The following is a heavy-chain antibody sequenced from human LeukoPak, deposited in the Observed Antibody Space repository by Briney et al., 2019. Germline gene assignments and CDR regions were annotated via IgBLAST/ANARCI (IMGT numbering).Heavy chain of an antibody. CDR1: GFTFSSYA. J-gene: IGHJ4*02. Sequence: GGSLRLSCAASGFTFSSYAMTWARQAPGKGLEWVAVISYDGSNKYYADSVKGRFTISRDNSKNTLYLQMNSLRAEDTAVYYCAKVRSVLLWFGDPPDYFDYWGQGTLVTVSS. CDR3: AKVRSVLLWFGDPPDYFDY. D-gene: IGHD3-10*01. V-gene: IGHV3-30*18. CDR2: ISYDGSNK.